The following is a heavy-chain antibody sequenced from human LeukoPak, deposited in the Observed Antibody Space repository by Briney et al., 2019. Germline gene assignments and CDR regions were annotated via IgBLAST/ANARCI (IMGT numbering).Heavy chain of an antibody. J-gene: IGHJ4*02. CDR2: INPNSGGT. V-gene: IGHV1-2*02. Sequence: GASVKVSCKASGYTFTGYYMHWARQAPGQGLEWMGWINPNSGGTNYAQKFQGRVTMTRDTSISTAYMELSRLRSDDTAVYYCARDFGDDSSGYYTPTFDYWGQGTLVTVSS. D-gene: IGHD3-22*01. CDR1: GYTFTGYY. CDR3: ARDFGDDSSGYYTPTFDY.